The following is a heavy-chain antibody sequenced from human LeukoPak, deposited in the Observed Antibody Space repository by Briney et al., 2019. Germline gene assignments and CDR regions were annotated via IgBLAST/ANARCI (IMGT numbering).Heavy chain of an antibody. CDR3: AREPRGSISSGDAFDI. D-gene: IGHD3-22*01. CDR2: ISSSSSTI. V-gene: IGHV3-48*04. Sequence: PGGSLRLSCAASGFTFSSYWMNWVRQAPGKGLEWVSYISSSSSTIYYADSVKGRFTISRDNAKNSLYLQMNSLRAEDTAVYYCAREPRGSISSGDAFDIWGQGTMVTVSS. CDR1: GFTFSSYW. J-gene: IGHJ3*02.